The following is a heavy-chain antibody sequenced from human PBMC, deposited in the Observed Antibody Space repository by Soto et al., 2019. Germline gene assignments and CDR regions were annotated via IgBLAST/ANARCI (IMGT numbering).Heavy chain of an antibody. CDR2: ISSSSSTI. CDR1: GFTFSSYS. D-gene: IGHD4-4*01. CDR3: AREGSNRTWFDP. J-gene: IGHJ5*02. Sequence: EVQLVESGGGLVQPGGSLRLSCAASGFTFSSYSMNWVRQAPGKGLEWVSYISSSSSTIYYADSVKGRFTISRDNAKNALYLQMKSLRDEETAVYYCAREGSNRTWFDPWGQGTLVTVSS. V-gene: IGHV3-48*02.